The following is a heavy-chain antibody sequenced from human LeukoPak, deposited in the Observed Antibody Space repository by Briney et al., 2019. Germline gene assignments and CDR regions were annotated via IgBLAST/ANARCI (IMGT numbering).Heavy chain of an antibody. CDR2: IKQEGSEK. J-gene: IGHJ6*03. CDR3: ARVRDSQYYYYYYYMDV. V-gene: IGHV3-7*01. D-gene: IGHD3-3*01. Sequence: GGSLRLSCAASGFTFSSYWMSWVRQAPGKGLEWVANIKQEGSEKHYVDSVKGRFTISRDNAKNALYLQMNSLRAEDTAVYYCARVRDSQYYYYYYYMDVWGKGTTVTVSS. CDR1: GFTFSSYW.